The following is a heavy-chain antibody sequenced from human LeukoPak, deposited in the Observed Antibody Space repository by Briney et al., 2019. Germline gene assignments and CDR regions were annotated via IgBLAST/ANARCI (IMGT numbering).Heavy chain of an antibody. V-gene: IGHV4-34*01. CDR3: ARCIAVAGLYYFDY. J-gene: IGHJ4*02. CDR1: GGSFSGYY. D-gene: IGHD6-19*01. Sequence: SETLSLTCAVYGGSFSGYYWSWIRQPPGKGLEWIGEINHSGSTNYNPSLKSRVTISVDTSKNQFSLELSSVTAADTAVYYCARCIAVAGLYYFDYWGQGTLVTVSS. CDR2: INHSGST.